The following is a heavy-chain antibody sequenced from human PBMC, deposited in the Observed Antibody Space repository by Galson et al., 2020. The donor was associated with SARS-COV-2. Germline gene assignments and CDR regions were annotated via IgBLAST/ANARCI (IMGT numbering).Heavy chain of an antibody. J-gene: IGHJ4*02. CDR3: ARRLGSSSWGTVDY. D-gene: IGHD6-13*01. V-gene: IGHV4-38-2*01. CDR2: IYHSGST. Sequence: SETLSLTCAVSGYSISSGYYWGWIRQPPGKGLEWIGSIYHSGSTYYNPSLKSRVTISVDTSKNQFSLKLSSVTAADTAVYYCARRLGSSSWGTVDYWGQGTLVTVSS. CDR1: GYSISSGYY.